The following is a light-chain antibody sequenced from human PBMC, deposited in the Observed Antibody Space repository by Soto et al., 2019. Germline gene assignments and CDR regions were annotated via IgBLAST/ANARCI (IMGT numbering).Light chain of an antibody. CDR2: AAS. V-gene: IGKV1-8*01. J-gene: IGKJ1*01. CDR3: QHYYSYPRT. CDR1: QGISSY. Sequence: AIRMTQSPSSLSASTGDRVTITCRASQGISSYLAWYQQKPRKAPKLLIYAASTLQSGVPSRFSGSGSGTDFTLTISCLQSEDFATYYCQHYYSYPRTFGQGTKVEIK.